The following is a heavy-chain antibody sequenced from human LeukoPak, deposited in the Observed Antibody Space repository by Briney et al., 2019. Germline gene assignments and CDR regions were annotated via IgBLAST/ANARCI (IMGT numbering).Heavy chain of an antibody. CDR1: GFTFSSYA. D-gene: IGHD5-18*01. Sequence: GGSLRLSCAASGFTFSSYAMHWVRQAPGKGLEWVAVISYDGSNKYYADSVKGRFTISRDNSKNTLYLQMNSLRAEDTAVYYCARGGYSYANDAFDIWGQGTMVTVSS. CDR2: ISYDGSNK. J-gene: IGHJ3*02. CDR3: ARGGYSYANDAFDI. V-gene: IGHV3-30*04.